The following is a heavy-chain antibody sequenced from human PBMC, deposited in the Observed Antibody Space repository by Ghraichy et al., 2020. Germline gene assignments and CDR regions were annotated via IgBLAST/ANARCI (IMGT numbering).Heavy chain of an antibody. CDR3: AKDLAVVVVAATLDY. V-gene: IGHV3-30*02. CDR2: IRYDGSNK. CDR1: GFTFSSYG. J-gene: IGHJ4*02. D-gene: IGHD2-15*01. Sequence: GGSLRLSCAASGFTFSSYGMHWVHQAPGKGLEWVAFIRYDGSNKYYADSVKGRFTISRDNSKNTLYLQMNSLRAEDTAVYYCAKDLAVVVVAATLDYWGQGTLVTVSS.